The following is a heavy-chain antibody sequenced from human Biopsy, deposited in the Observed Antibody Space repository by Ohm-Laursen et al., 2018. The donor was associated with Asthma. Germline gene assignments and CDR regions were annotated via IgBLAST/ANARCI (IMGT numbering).Heavy chain of an antibody. CDR2: IKPDGSQT. CDR1: GFTFSSSC. CDR3: ATLSWYASQY. D-gene: IGHD2-2*01. Sequence: SLRLSCAASGFTFSSSCMIWVRQAPGKGLQWLAFIKPDGSQTYYADSVEGRFSISRDNSKNSLYLQMSSLRGEDTAIYYCATLSWYASQYWGQGTLVTVSS. J-gene: IGHJ4*02. V-gene: IGHV3-7*01.